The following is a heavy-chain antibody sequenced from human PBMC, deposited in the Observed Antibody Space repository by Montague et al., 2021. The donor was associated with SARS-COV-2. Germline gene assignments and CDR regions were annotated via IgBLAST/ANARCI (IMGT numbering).Heavy chain of an antibody. D-gene: IGHD2-15*01. CDR3: ARHYSATLPAVY. CDR2: ISDSGST. J-gene: IGHJ4*02. V-gene: IGHV4-59*08. CDR1: GGSISSFY. Sequence: SETLSLTCTVSGGSISSFYWSWIRQPPGKGLEWIGYISDSGSTNYNPSLTSRVTMSVDPSKNQFSLKVNSVTAADTAVYYCARHYSATLPAVYWGQGTLVTVPS.